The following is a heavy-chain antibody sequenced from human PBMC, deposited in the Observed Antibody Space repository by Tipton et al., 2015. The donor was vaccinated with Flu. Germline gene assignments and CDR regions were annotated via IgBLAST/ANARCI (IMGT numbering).Heavy chain of an antibody. CDR3: ARSTIFGVEYRMDV. J-gene: IGHJ6*02. V-gene: IGHV4-59*01. D-gene: IGHD3-3*01. CDR1: GGSISSYY. CDR2: IYYSGST. Sequence: TLSLTCSVSGGSISSYYWSWIRQPPGKGLEWIGYIYYSGSTNYSPSLKSRVTISLDTSKNQFSLKLSSVTAADTAVYYCARSTIFGVEYRMDVWGPGTTVTVSS.